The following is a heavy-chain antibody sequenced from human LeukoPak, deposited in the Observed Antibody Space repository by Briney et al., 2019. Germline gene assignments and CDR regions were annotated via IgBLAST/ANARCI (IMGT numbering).Heavy chain of an antibody. CDR3: AKGEQWLVLWFDY. V-gene: IGHV3-23*01. CDR2: ISGSGGST. J-gene: IGHJ4*02. Sequence: GGSLRLSCAGSGFTFSSYAMSWVRQAPGKGLEWVSAISGSGGSTYYADSVKGRFTISRDNSKNTLYLQMNSLRAEDTAVYYCAKGEQWLVLWFDYWGQGTLVTVSS. D-gene: IGHD6-19*01. CDR1: GFTFSSYA.